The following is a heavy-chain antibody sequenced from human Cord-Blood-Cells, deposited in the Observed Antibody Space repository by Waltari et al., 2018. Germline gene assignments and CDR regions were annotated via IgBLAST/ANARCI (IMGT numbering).Heavy chain of an antibody. V-gene: IGHV3-23*01. D-gene: IGHD2-2*01. CDR3: AKDLGRSTSCYFDY. CDR2: SSGSGGST. Sequence: EVKLLESGGGLVQPGGSLRLPCAASGFTFSSYAMSWVRQAPGKGLEWVSASSGSGGSTYYADSVKGRFTISRDNSKNSLYLQMNSLRAEDTAVYYCAKDLGRSTSCYFDYWGQGTLVTVSS. J-gene: IGHJ4*02. CDR1: GFTFSSYA.